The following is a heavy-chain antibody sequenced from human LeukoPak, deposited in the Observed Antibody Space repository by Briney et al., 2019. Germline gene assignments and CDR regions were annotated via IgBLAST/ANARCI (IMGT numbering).Heavy chain of an antibody. D-gene: IGHD1-26*01. CDR3: ARVRGSYSDDY. CDR2: ISSSGSDT. J-gene: IGHJ4*02. V-gene: IGHV3-11*05. Sequence: GGSLRLSCAASGFTFSGYYMSWIRQAPGRGLEWVSYISSSGSDTDYADSVKGRFTISRDNAKNSLYLQMNSLRAEDTALYYCARVRGSYSDDYWGQGTLVTVSS. CDR1: GFTFSGYY.